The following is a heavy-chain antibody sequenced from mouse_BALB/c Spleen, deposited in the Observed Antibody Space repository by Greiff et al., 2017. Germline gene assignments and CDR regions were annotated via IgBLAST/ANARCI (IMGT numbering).Heavy chain of an antibody. CDR1: GYTFSSYW. J-gene: IGHJ2*01. Sequence: VQLQQSGAELMKPGASVKISCKATGYTFSSYWMEWVKQRPGHGLEWIGEIVPGSGSTNYNEKFKGKATFTADTSSNTAYMQLSSLTSEDSAVYYCARRGIVDYWGQGTTLTVSS. V-gene: IGHV1-9*01. CDR2: IVPGSGST. CDR3: ARRGIVDY.